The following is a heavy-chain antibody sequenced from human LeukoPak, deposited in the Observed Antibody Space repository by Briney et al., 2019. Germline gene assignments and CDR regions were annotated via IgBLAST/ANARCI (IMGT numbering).Heavy chain of an antibody. CDR2: IYHSGST. CDR1: GGSISSGGYS. CDR3: ARAITMVRGVIKYNWFDP. J-gene: IGHJ5*02. V-gene: IGHV4-30-2*01. D-gene: IGHD3-10*01. Sequence: SETLSLTCAVSGGSISSGGYSWSWIRQPPGKGLEWIGYIYHSGSTYYNPSLKSRVTIPVDRSKNQFSLKLSSVTAADTAVYYCARAITMVRGVIKYNWFDPWGQGTLVTVSS.